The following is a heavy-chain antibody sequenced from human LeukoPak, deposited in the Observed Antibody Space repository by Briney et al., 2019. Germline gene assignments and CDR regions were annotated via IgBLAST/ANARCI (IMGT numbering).Heavy chain of an antibody. D-gene: IGHD5-18*01. J-gene: IGHJ4*02. V-gene: IGHV4-34*01. CDR2: INHSGST. CDR3: ARGEDTAMAGFDY. CDR1: GGSFSGYY. Sequence: PSETLSLTCAVYGGSFSGYYWSWIRQPPGKGLEWIGEINHSGSTNYNPSLKSRVTISVDTSKNQFSLKLSSMTAADTAVYYCARGEDTAMAGFDYWGQGTLVTVSS.